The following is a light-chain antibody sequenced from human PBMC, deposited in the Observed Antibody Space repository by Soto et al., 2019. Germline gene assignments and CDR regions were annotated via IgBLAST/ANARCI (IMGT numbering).Light chain of an antibody. J-gene: IGKJ1*01. Sequence: IVVTQSPDSLAVSLGERATIDCKSSQTVFYISNNKSYLAWYQQKPGQPPKLLIYWASTRESGVPDRFSGSGSATDFTLTSSSLQEEDVAVYYCQQYFTTPWTFGRGTKVEIK. V-gene: IGKV4-1*01. CDR2: WAS. CDR1: QTVFYISNNKSY. CDR3: QQYFTTPWT.